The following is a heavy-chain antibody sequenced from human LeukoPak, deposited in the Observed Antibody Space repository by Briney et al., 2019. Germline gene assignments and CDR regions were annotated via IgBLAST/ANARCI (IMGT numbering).Heavy chain of an antibody. Sequence: GSLRLSCAASGFTFSSYSMNWVRQAPGKGLEWVSSISSSSSYIYYADSVKGRFTISRDNAKNSLYLQMNSLRAEDTAVYYCARDPPTYYYDSSGFGGWGQGTLVTVSS. CDR2: ISSSSSYI. J-gene: IGHJ4*02. CDR1: GFTFSSYS. V-gene: IGHV3-21*01. D-gene: IGHD3-22*01. CDR3: ARDPPTYYYDSSGFGG.